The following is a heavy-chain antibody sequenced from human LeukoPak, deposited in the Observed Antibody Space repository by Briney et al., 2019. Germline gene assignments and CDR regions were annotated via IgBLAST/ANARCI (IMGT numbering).Heavy chain of an antibody. V-gene: IGHV3-23*01. D-gene: IGHD3-22*01. Sequence: GGSLRLSCAASGFTFSNYAMSWVRQAPGKGLEWVSSVDGGGGGTYYADSVKGRFTISRDNSKDTLYLQMNGLRAEDTAVYFCAKQSAGSAAWYSLHYDLWGQGTLVTVSS. CDR2: VDGGGGGT. CDR1: GFTFSNYA. CDR3: AKQSAGSAAWYSLHYDL. J-gene: IGHJ4*02.